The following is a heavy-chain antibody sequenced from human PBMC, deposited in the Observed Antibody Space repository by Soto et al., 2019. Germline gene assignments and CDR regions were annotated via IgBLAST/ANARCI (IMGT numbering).Heavy chain of an antibody. CDR1: GFTLSGSA. D-gene: IGHD1-1*01. CDR2: IRSKANSYAT. Sequence: PGGSLRLSCAASGFTLSGSAMHWVRQASGKGLEWVGRIRSKANSYATAYAASVKGRFTISRDDSKNTAYLQMNSLKTEDTAVVYCATAEARNELFYFYSMDAWGQGTTVTVSS. CDR3: ATAEARNELFYFYSMDA. J-gene: IGHJ6*02. V-gene: IGHV3-73*01.